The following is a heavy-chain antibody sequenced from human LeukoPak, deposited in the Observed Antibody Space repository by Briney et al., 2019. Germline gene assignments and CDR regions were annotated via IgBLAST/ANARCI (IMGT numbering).Heavy chain of an antibody. D-gene: IGHD3-10*01. CDR3: ARVHGPFRDYFDY. Sequence: PSETLSLTCAVYGGSFSGYYWSWIRQPPGKGLEWIGEINHSGSINYNPSLKSRVTISVDTSKNQFSLKLSSVAAADTAVYYCARVHGPFRDYFDYWGQGTLVTVSS. CDR1: GGSFSGYY. CDR2: INHSGSI. J-gene: IGHJ4*02. V-gene: IGHV4-34*01.